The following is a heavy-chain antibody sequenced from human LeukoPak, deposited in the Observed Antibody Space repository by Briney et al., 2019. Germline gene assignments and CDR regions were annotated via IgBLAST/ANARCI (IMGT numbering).Heavy chain of an antibody. V-gene: IGHV3-20*03. CDR3: AVSPRDYYYYMDV. Sequence: GGSLKLSSQASGFTFDDYGMTWVRQAPGKGLEWVPGINWNGGSTAYADSVKGRFTISRDNAKNSLYLQMNSLRAEDTALYYCAVSPRDYYYYMDVWGKGTTATVSS. CDR2: INWNGGST. CDR1: GFTFDDYG. J-gene: IGHJ6*03.